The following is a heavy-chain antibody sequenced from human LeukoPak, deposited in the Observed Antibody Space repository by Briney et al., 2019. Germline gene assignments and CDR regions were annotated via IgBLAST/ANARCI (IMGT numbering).Heavy chain of an antibody. CDR2: IYHSGST. J-gene: IGHJ5*02. V-gene: IGHV4-4*02. CDR1: GGSISSSNW. Sequence: PSGTLSLTCAVSGGSISSSNWWSWFRQPPGKGLEWIGEIYHSGSTNYNPSLKSRVTISVDKSKNQFSLKLSSVTAADTAVYYCAVYCGGDCYSGVNNWFDPWGQGTLVTVSS. D-gene: IGHD2-21*02. CDR3: AVYCGGDCYSGVNNWFDP.